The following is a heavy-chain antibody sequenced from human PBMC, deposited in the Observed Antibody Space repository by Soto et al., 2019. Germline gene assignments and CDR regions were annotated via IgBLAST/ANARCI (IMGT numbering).Heavy chain of an antibody. CDR1: GYTFTSYG. CDR2: ISAYNGNT. V-gene: IGHV1-18*01. Sequence: ASVKVSCKASGYTFTSYGISWVRQAPGEGLGWMGWISAYNGNTNYAQKLQGRVTMTTDTSTSTAYMELRSLRSDATAVYYCARDAYYYDSSGYSGIHWFDPWG. CDR3: ARDAYYYDSSGYSGIHWFDP. D-gene: IGHD3-22*01. J-gene: IGHJ5*02.